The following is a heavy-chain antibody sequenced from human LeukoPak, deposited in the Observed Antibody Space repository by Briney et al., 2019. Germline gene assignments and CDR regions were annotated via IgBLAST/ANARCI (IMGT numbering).Heavy chain of an antibody. J-gene: IGHJ4*02. CDR3: AKARYSSGQISDY. CDR1: GFTVSSDY. CDR2: IYSGGST. Sequence: GGSLRLSCAASGFTVSSDYMSWVRQAPGKGLEWVSVIYSGGSTYYADSVKGRFTISRDNSKNTLYLQMNSLRAEDTAVYYCAKARYSSGQISDYWGQGTLVTVSS. D-gene: IGHD6-19*01. V-gene: IGHV3-66*02.